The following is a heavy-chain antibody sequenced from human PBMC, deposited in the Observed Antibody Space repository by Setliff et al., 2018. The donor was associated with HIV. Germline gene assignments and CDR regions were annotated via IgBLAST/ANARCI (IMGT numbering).Heavy chain of an antibody. V-gene: IGHV7-4-1*02. CDR3: ARDSPLAFDY. CDR2: ISPYNGHT. D-gene: IGHD3-16*01. Sequence: ASVKVSCKASGYTFKTYGISWVRQAPGHGLEWMGWISPYNGHTSYAQGFTGRFVFSLDTSVSTTYLQISSLKAEDTAVYYCARDSPLAFDYWGQGTLVTVSS. CDR1: GYTFKTYG. J-gene: IGHJ4*02.